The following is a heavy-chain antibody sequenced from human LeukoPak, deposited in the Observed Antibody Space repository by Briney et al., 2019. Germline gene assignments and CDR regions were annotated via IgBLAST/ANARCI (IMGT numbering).Heavy chain of an antibody. CDR3: ARVRAAAGSGRSYYYYMDV. Sequence: ASVKVSCKASGYTFTGYYMHWVRQAPGQGLEWMGWINPNSGGTNYAQKFQGRVTMTRDTSISTAYMELSRLRSDDTAVYYCARVRAAAGSGRSYYYYMDVWGKGTTVTVSS. V-gene: IGHV1-2*02. CDR1: GYTFTGYY. J-gene: IGHJ6*03. CDR2: INPNSGGT. D-gene: IGHD6-13*01.